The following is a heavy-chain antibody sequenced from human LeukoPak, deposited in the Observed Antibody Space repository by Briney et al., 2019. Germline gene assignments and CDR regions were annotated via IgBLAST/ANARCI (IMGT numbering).Heavy chain of an antibody. CDR3: AKYQSGTMLDY. CDR1: GGSISSYY. J-gene: IGHJ4*02. V-gene: IGHV4-59*08. Sequence: SETLSLTCTVSGGSISSYYWSWIRQPPGKGLEWIGYIYYTGGTNYNPSLKSRVTISVDTSKNQFSLRLRSVTAADTAVYYCAKYQSGTMLDYWGQGILVTVSS. D-gene: IGHD6-13*01. CDR2: IYYTGGT.